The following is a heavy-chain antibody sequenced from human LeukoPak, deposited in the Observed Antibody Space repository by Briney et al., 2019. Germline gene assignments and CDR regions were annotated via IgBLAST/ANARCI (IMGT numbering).Heavy chain of an antibody. V-gene: IGHV3-7*01. CDR2: IKQDGSEK. CDR3: ARDTKVDFDWLLGPPFFDY. Sequence: GSLRLSCAASGFTFSSYWMSWVRQAPGKGLEWVANIKQDGSEKYYVDSVKGRFTISRDNAKNSLYLQMNSLRAEDTAVCYCARDTKVDFDWLLGPPFFDYWGQGTLVTVSS. D-gene: IGHD3-9*01. CDR1: GFTFSSYW. J-gene: IGHJ4*02.